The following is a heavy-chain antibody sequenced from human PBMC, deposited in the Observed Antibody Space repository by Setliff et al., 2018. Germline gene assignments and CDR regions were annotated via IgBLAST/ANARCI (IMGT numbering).Heavy chain of an antibody. V-gene: IGHV4-39*07. CDR3: ARVDFTMIQGVIGH. J-gene: IGHJ1*01. CDR2: IYHSGSS. Sequence: SETLSLTCTVSGGSINSMSYYWGWIRQPPGKGLEWIGSIYHSGSSYYNPSLRSRVTISVDTSKNQFSLILRSVTAADTAVYYCARVDFTMIQGVIGHWGQGTLVTVSS. CDR1: GGSINSMSYY. D-gene: IGHD3-10*01.